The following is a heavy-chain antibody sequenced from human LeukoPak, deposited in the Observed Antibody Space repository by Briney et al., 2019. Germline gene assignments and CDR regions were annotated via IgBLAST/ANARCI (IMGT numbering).Heavy chain of an antibody. J-gene: IGHJ4*02. CDR1: GFTFNNYA. Sequence: GSLRLSCAASGFTFNNYAMTWVRQAPGKGLEWVSTITGSGDTAYYADSVKGRFTISRDNSKNTVYLQMNSLRAEDTAVYYCARGNYLDSSAYYEEFDYWGQGTLVTVSS. D-gene: IGHD3-22*01. CDR2: ITGSGDTA. CDR3: ARGNYLDSSAYYEEFDY. V-gene: IGHV3-23*01.